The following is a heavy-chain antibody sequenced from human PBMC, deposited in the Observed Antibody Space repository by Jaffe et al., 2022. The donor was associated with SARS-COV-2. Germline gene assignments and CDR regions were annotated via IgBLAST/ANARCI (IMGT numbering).Heavy chain of an antibody. V-gene: IGHV3-23*01. Sequence: EVQLLESGGTSVQPGGSLRISCVGSGFSFSYSAMSWVRQAPGKGLEWVSGISGSGSDTYYADSVKGRFTISRDNFKNTLFLQMSSLRVEDTAMYFCARESLNIMVVTAPADWGRGTLVTVSS. J-gene: IGHJ4*02. D-gene: IGHD2-21*02. CDR2: ISGSGSDT. CDR3: ARESLNIMVVTAPAD. CDR1: GFSFSYSA.